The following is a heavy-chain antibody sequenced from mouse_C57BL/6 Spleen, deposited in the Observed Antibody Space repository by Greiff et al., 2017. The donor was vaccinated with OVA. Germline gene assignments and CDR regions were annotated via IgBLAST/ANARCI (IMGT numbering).Heavy chain of an antibody. D-gene: IGHD1-1*01. CDR3: ANHYYGSRFAY. J-gene: IGHJ3*01. CDR2: ISYDGSN. CDR1: GYSITSGYY. V-gene: IGHV3-6*01. Sequence: LEESGPGLVKPSQSLSLTCSVTGYSITSGYYWNWIRQFPGNKLEWMGYISYDGSNNYNPSLKNRISITRDTSKNQFFLKLNSVTTEDTATYYCANHYYGSRFAYWGQGTLVTVSA.